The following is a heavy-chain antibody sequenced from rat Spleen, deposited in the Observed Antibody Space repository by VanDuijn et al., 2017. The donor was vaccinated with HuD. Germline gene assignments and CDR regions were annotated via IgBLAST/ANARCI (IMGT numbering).Heavy chain of an antibody. J-gene: IGHJ2*01. CDR1: GFTFSNFA. CDR2: ISYDGSST. Sequence: EVQLVESGGGLVQPGGSLKLSCIASGFTFSNFAMAWVRQIPTKGLEWVASISYDGSSTYYRDSVKGRFTISRDNAKSTLYLQMSKLGSEDTAIYYCATSGMDYWGQGVMVTVSS. CDR3: ATSGMDY. D-gene: IGHD1-4*01. V-gene: IGHV5-29*01.